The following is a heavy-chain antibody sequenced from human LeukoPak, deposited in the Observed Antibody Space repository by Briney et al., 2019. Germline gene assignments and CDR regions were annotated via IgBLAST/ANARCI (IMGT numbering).Heavy chain of an antibody. CDR2: IYSGGSI. J-gene: IGHJ6*02. Sequence: GGSLRLSCAASGFTVSSNYMSWVRQAPGKGLEWVSVIYSGGSIYYADSVKGRFTISRDNSKNTLYLQMNSLRAEDTAVYYCARDVIAARPHYYYYGMDVWGQGTTVTVSS. V-gene: IGHV3-53*01. CDR1: GFTVSSNY. D-gene: IGHD6-6*01. CDR3: ARDVIAARPHYYYYGMDV.